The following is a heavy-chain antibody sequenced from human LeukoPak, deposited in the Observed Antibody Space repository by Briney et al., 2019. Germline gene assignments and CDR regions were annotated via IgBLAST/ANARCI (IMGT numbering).Heavy chain of an antibody. Sequence: ASVKVSCKVSGYTLTELSMHWVRQAPGKGLEWMGGFDPEDGETIYAQKFQGRVTMTEDTSTDTAYMELSSLRSEDTAVYYCATAYGSGSYYKPLVDYWGQGTLVIVSS. V-gene: IGHV1-24*01. CDR1: GYTLTELS. CDR2: FDPEDGET. D-gene: IGHD3-10*01. CDR3: ATAYGSGSYYKPLVDY. J-gene: IGHJ4*02.